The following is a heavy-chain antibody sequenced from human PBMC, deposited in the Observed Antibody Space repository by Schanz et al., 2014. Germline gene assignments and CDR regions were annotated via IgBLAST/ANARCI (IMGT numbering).Heavy chain of an antibody. V-gene: IGHV3-23*01. CDR2: ISHSGGSK. CDR1: GFTFSSYA. D-gene: IGHD2-2*01. CDR3: AKDLLYGAPMPLNHLDY. Sequence: EVQLLESGGGLVQPGGSLRLSCAASGFTFSSYAMTWVRQAPGKGLEWVSSISHSGGSKYYADSVKGRFTISRDNSENTLYLQMNSLRAEDTAVYYCAKDLLYGAPMPLNHLDYWGQGTLVTVSS. J-gene: IGHJ4*02.